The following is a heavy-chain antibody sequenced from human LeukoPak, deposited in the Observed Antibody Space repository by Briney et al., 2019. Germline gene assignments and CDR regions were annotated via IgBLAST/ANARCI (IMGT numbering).Heavy chain of an antibody. CDR2: INHSGST. CDR3: ARVSSGWSDAFDI. J-gene: IGHJ3*02. V-gene: IGHV4-34*01. Sequence: PSETLSLTCAVYGGSFSGYYWSWIRQPLGKGLEWIGEINHSGSTNYNPSLKSRVTISVDTSKNQFSLKLSSVTAADTAVYYCARVSSGWSDAFDIWGQGTMVTISS. CDR1: GGSFSGYY. D-gene: IGHD6-19*01.